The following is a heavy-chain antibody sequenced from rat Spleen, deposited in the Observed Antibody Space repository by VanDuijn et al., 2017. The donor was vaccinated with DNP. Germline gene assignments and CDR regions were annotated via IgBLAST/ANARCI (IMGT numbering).Heavy chain of an antibody. CDR1: GFPFSDYF. J-gene: IGHJ2*01. CDR3: ARGGRSYFDY. V-gene: IGHV5-25*01. CDR2: ITTTGINT. Sequence: EVRLVESGGGLVQPGRSLKLSCAASGFPFSDYFMAWVRQAPNKGLEWVATITTTGINTYYRDSVKGRFTISRDNSKATLYLQMDSLRSEDTATYSCARGGRSYFDYWGQGVMVTVSS. D-gene: IGHD1-11*01.